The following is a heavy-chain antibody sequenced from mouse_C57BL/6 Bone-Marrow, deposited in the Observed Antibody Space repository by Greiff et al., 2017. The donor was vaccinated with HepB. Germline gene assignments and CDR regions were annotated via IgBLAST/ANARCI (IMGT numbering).Heavy chain of an antibody. CDR1: GYAFSSYW. D-gene: IGHD1-1*01. CDR3: AKRGVISFFDY. J-gene: IGHJ2*01. CDR2: NYPGDGDT. V-gene: IGHV1-80*01. Sequence: QVQLQQSGAELVKPGASVKISCKASGYAFSSYWMNWVKQRPGKGLEWIGQNYPGDGDTNYNGKLKGNATLTANKSSSTAYMQLSSLTSEDSAVYFCAKRGVISFFDYWGQGTTLTVSS.